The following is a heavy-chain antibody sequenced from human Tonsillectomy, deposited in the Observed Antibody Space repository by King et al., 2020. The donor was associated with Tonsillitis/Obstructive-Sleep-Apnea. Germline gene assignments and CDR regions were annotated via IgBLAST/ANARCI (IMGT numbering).Heavy chain of an antibody. D-gene: IGHD5-18*01. CDR1: GGSISSSSYY. Sequence: QLQDSGPGLVKPSETLSLTCTVSGGSISSSSYYWGWIRQPPGKGLEWIGSIYYSGSTYYNPSLKSRVTISVDTSKNQFSLKLSSVTAADTAVYYCARPDTAMVTFDYWGQGTLVTVSS. J-gene: IGHJ4*02. CDR3: ARPDTAMVTFDY. V-gene: IGHV4-39*01. CDR2: IYYSGST.